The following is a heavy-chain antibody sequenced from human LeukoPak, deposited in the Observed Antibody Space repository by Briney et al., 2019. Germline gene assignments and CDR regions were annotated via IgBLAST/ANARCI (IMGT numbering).Heavy chain of an antibody. J-gene: IGHJ3*02. CDR2: INPSGGST. CDR1: GYTFTSYY. Sequence: ASVKVSCKASGYTFTSYYMHWVRQAPGQGLEWMGIINPSGGSTSYAQKFQGRVTMTRDTSTSTVYMELSSLRSEDTAVYYCARDHHDYGDYDAFDIWGQGTMVTVSS. D-gene: IGHD4-17*01. V-gene: IGHV1-46*01. CDR3: ARDHHDYGDYDAFDI.